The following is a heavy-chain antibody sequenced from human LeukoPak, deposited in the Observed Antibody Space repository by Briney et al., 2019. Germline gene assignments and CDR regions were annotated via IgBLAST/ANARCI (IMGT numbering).Heavy chain of an antibody. CDR1: GFTFSTYA. Sequence: GGSLRLSCAACGFTFSTYAMTWVRQAPGKGLEWVSTISGGRSTYYADSVKGRFTISRDNSQNTLYLQMNSLRAEETAVYYCARDRGMYSSFDYWGQGTRVTVSS. CDR3: ARDRGMYSSFDY. J-gene: IGHJ4*02. CDR2: ISGGRST. V-gene: IGHV3-23*01. D-gene: IGHD6-19*01.